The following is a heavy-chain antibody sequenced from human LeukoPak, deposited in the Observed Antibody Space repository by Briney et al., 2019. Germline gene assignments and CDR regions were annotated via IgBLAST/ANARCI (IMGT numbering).Heavy chain of an antibody. CDR2: ISSSSSYI. CDR1: GFTFSSYW. D-gene: IGHD2-15*01. V-gene: IGHV3-21*01. CDR3: ARGSYCSGGSCYPYYFDY. Sequence: GGSLRLSCAASGFTFSSYWMSWIRQAPGKGLEWVSSISSSSSYIYYADSVKGRFTISRDNAKNSLYLQMNSLRAEDTAVYYCARGSYCSGGSCYPYYFDYWGQGTLVTVSS. J-gene: IGHJ4*02.